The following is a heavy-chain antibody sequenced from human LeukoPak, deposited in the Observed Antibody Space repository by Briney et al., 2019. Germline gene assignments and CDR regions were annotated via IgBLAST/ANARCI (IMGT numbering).Heavy chain of an antibody. CDR1: GYTFTGYF. Sequence: ASVTVSCKTPGYTFTGYFIHWVRQAPGQGLEWMGWINPNSGGTSNLQKFQGRVAMTRDTSISTAYMDLSRLRSDDTAVYYCARGRAGDYFDYWGQGTLVTVSS. V-gene: IGHV1-2*02. J-gene: IGHJ4*02. CDR3: ARGRAGDYFDY. CDR2: INPNSGGT.